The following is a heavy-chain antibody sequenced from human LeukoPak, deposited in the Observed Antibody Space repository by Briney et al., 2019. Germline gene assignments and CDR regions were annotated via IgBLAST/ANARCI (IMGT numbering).Heavy chain of an antibody. CDR1: GFTFSSYA. D-gene: IGHD3-16*01. Sequence: GGSLRLSCAASGFTFSSYAMHWVRQAPGKGLEWVAVISYDGSNKYYADSVKGRFTISRDNSKNTLYLQMNSLRAEDTAVYYCARGPALGGVYWGQGTLVTVSS. CDR3: ARGPALGGVY. J-gene: IGHJ4*02. CDR2: ISYDGSNK. V-gene: IGHV3-30*04.